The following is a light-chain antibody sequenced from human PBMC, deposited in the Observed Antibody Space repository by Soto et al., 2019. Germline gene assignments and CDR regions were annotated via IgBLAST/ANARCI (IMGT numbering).Light chain of an antibody. CDR1: RGISRN. CDR3: QQTYSTPFT. Sequence: DIQMTQSPSSLSASVGDRVTITCRASRGISRNLNWYQQKPGKAPKLLIYSASSLQTGVPSGFSGSGSGTDFTLIISSLQPEDFATYYCQQTYSTPFTFGPGTKVDIK. J-gene: IGKJ3*01. V-gene: IGKV1-39*01. CDR2: SAS.